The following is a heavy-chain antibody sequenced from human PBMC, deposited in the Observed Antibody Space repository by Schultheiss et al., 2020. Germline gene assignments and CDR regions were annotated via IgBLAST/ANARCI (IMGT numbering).Heavy chain of an antibody. Sequence: GGSLRLSCAASGFTFSSYAMHWVRQAPGKGLEWVAVMSYDASDEYYADSVKGRFTISRENSKNTLFLQMNSLRPEDTALYYCATGYSYGPCPFGSLDYWGKGTLVTGAS. CDR1: GFTFSSYA. D-gene: IGHD5-18*01. V-gene: IGHV3-30*04. J-gene: IGHJ4*02. CDR3: ATGYSYGPCPFGSLDY. CDR2: MSYDASDE.